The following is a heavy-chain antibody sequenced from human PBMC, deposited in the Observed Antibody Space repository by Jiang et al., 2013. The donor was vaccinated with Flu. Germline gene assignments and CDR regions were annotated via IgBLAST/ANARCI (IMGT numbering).Heavy chain of an antibody. CDR1: GASSFSYY. CDR2: TSYSGGT. D-gene: IGHD4-23*01. J-gene: IGHJ3*02. Sequence: GPGLVKPSETLSLTCTVSGASSFSYYWNWIRQPPGKGLEWIGCTSYSGGTNYNPSLKSRVTISIDLSKKQLSLKLNSVTAADTAVYYCARDDYGGNRGDAFDIWGQGTMVIVSS. CDR3: ARDDYGGNRGDAFDI. V-gene: IGHV4-59*01.